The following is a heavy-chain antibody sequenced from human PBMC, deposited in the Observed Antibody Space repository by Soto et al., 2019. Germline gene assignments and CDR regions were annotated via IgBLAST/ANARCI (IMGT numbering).Heavy chain of an antibody. D-gene: IGHD4-17*01. Sequence: GGPQLLPCAASGVPRSNHGMSWVRKATGKGLEWLSYITSTSSTKYYTDSVKGRFTISRDNLKNTLYLQMNNLRVEDAALYFCAREDDYGYRYINYGLDVRGQGITVTGS. V-gene: IGHV3-48*01. J-gene: IGHJ6*02. CDR1: GVPRSNHG. CDR2: ITSTSSTK. CDR3: AREDDYGYRYINYGLDV.